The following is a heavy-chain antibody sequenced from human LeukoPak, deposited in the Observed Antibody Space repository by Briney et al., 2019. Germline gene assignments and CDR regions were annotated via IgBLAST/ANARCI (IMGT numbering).Heavy chain of an antibody. CDR3: ARGSLLGSFDY. Sequence: SETLSLTCTVSGGSISSSSYYWGWIRQPPGKGLEWIGYIYYSGSTNYNPSLKSRVTISVDTSKNQFSLKLSSVTAADTAVYYCARGSLLGSFDYWGQGTLVTVSS. CDR2: IYYSGST. J-gene: IGHJ4*02. CDR1: GGSISSSSYY. D-gene: IGHD2-15*01. V-gene: IGHV4-61*05.